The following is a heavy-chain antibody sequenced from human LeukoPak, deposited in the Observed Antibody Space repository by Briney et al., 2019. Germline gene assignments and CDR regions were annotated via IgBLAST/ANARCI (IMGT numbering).Heavy chain of an antibody. Sequence: GRSLRLSCEASGFTFSSHGMHWVRQAPGKGLEWVAVISYDENNKYYADSVKGRFTISRDNSKNTLYLQMNSLRAEDTAVYYCAREPGTDYRKYYFDYWGQGTLVTVSS. V-gene: IGHV3-30*03. J-gene: IGHJ4*02. CDR3: AREPGTDYRKYYFDY. D-gene: IGHD3/OR15-3a*01. CDR1: GFTFSSHG. CDR2: ISYDENNK.